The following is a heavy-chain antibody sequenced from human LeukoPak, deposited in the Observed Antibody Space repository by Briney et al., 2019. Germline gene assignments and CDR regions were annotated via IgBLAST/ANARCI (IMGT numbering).Heavy chain of an antibody. D-gene: IGHD2-15*01. V-gene: IGHV1-46*01. CDR3: ARDPWSSDLGGFYYYGMDV. CDR1: GYTFTSYY. CDR2: INPSGGST. Sequence: ASVKVSCKASGYTFTSYYMHWVRQAPGQGLEWMGIINPSGGSTSYAQKFQGRVTMTRDTSTSTVYMELSSLRSEDTAVYYCARDPWSSDLGGFYYYGMDVWGQGTTVTVSS. J-gene: IGHJ6*02.